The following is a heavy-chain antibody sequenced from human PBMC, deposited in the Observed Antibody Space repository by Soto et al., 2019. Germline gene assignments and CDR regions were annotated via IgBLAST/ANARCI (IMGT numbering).Heavy chain of an antibody. Sequence: QVQLVQSGAEVMKPGASVKVSCKASGYTFTTYAISWVRXXPGQGLEWMGWINAYNGNTNYAQKLQGRVTMTTDTSTSTAYMELRSLRSXDTAVYYCARDAPPEDYWGQGTLVTVSS. CDR2: INAYNGNT. J-gene: IGHJ4*02. CDR3: ARDAPPEDY. CDR1: GYTFTTYA. V-gene: IGHV1-18*01.